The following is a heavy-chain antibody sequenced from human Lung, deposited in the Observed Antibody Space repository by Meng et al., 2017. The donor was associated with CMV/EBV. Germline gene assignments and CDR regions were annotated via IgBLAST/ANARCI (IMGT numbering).Heavy chain of an antibody. CDR3: AREYWGPDY. J-gene: IGHJ4*02. D-gene: IGHD7-27*01. CDR1: GFTFTNYW. V-gene: IGHV3-7*01. CDR2: INEAGSVK. Sequence: GGSLRLSCAASGFTFTNYWMTWVRQAPGKGLEWVGNINEAGSVKHYVDSVKGRFTMSRDNAKNSVYLQMNGLRADDTAVYFCAREYWGPDYWGQGTVVTVSS.